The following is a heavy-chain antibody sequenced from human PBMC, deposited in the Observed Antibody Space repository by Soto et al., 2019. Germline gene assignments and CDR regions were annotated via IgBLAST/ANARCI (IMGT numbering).Heavy chain of an antibody. Sequence: EVQLLESGGGLVQPGKSLRLSCAASGFTFSSYAMSWVRQAPGKGLEWVSGISSSDFSPYYADSVKGRFTISRDNSENTLYLQMNSLKAEDTAVYYCAKEVAAVGTPRFDDWGQGPLVTVSS. D-gene: IGHD6-13*01. V-gene: IGHV3-23*01. CDR3: AKEVAAVGTPRFDD. CDR1: GFTFSSYA. J-gene: IGHJ4*02. CDR2: ISSSDFSP.